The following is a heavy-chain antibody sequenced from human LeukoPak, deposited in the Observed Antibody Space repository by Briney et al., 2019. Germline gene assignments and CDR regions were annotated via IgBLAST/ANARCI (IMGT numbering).Heavy chain of an antibody. J-gene: IGHJ4*02. CDR1: GFTFSSYS. Sequence: GGSLRLSCAASGFTFSSYSMNWVRQAPGKGLEWVSSISSSSSYIYYADSVKGRFTISRDNAKNSLYLQMNSLRAEDTAVYYCARARDYGDLYFDYWGQGTLVTVSS. V-gene: IGHV3-21*01. CDR2: ISSSSSYI. D-gene: IGHD4-17*01. CDR3: ARARDYGDLYFDY.